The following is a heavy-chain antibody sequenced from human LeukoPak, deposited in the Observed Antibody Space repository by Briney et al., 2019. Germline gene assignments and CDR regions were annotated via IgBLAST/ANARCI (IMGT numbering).Heavy chain of an antibody. CDR1: GYIFTTYW. CDR3: ARRDGSGSPHFDY. Sequence: GESLKISCKGSGYIFTTYWIGWVRQMPGKGLEWMGIIYPGDSDPRYSPSFQGQVTISADKSISTAYLQWSSLKASDTAMYFCARRDGSGSPHFDYWGQGTLVTVSS. CDR2: IYPGDSDP. D-gene: IGHD3-10*01. J-gene: IGHJ4*02. V-gene: IGHV5-51*01.